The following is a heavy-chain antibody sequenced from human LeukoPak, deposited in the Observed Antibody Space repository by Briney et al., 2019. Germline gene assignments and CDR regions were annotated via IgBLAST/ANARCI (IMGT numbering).Heavy chain of an antibody. J-gene: IGHJ4*02. D-gene: IGHD3-10*01. CDR1: GGSISSSSYY. CDR3: VEGTGYYGSGTFDY. V-gene: IGHV4-39*07. CDR2: IYYSGST. Sequence: SETLSLTCTVSGGSISSSSYYWGWIRQPPGKGLEWIGSIYYSGSTYYNPSLKSRVTISVDTSKNQFSLKLSSVTAADTAVYYCVEGTGYYGSGTFDYWGQGTLVTVSS.